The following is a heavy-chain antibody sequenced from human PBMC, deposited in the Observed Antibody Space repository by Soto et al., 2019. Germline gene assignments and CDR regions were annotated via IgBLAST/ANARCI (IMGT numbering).Heavy chain of an antibody. Sequence: QIQLVQSGAEWRKPGASVKVSCKASGYSFSFYGINWVRQAPGQGLEWMGWINPSGGNRNFAQKFEDRVTMTTATSXXTVFLELSSLKSDDTAIYHCARDRLRGYDSSGFYSWGQGTMVTVAS. CDR1: GYSFSFYG. CDR2: INPSGGNR. J-gene: IGHJ4*02. CDR3: ARDRLRGYDSSGFYS. D-gene: IGHD3-22*01. V-gene: IGHV1-18*01.